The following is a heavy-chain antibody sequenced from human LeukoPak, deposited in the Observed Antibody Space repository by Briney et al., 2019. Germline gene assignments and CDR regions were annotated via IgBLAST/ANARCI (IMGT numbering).Heavy chain of an antibody. CDR3: VRTLSAMIPYDY. CDR1: GYTFTAYH. Sequence: ASVKVSCETSGYTFTAYHLHWVRQAPGQGLEWMGWMNPNSGDRNSAQKFQGRVTMTRDTSIRTIYMELSSLRSDDTAVYYCVRTLSAMIPYDYWGNGTLIIVSS. D-gene: IGHD3-16*01. J-gene: IGHJ4*01. CDR2: MNPNSGDR. V-gene: IGHV1-2*02.